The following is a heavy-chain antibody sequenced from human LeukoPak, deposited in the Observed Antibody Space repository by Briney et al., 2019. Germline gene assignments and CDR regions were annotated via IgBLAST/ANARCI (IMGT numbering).Heavy chain of an antibody. CDR1: GFTFSSYA. J-gene: IGHJ4*02. CDR2: ISGSGGST. D-gene: IGHD5-24*01. Sequence: GGSLRLSCAASGFTFSSYAMSWVRQAPGKGLEWVSAISGSGGSTYYADSVKGRFTISRDNAKNSLYLQMNSLRAEDTAVYYCARWRMSRDFDYWGQGTLVTVSS. V-gene: IGHV3-23*01. CDR3: ARWRMSRDFDY.